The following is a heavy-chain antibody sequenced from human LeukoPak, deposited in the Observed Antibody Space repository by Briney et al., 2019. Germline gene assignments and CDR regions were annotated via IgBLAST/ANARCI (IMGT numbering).Heavy chain of an antibody. V-gene: IGHV3-30*18. CDR3: AKDAGSGSVDY. CDR1: GFTFSSYG. D-gene: IGHD6-19*01. CDR2: ISYDGSNK. J-gene: IGHJ4*02. Sequence: GGSLRPSCVASGFTFSSYGMHWVRQAPGKGLEWVAVISYDGSNKYYADSVKGRFTISRDNSKNTLYLQMNSLRAEDTAVYYCAKDAGSGSVDYWGQGTLVTVSS.